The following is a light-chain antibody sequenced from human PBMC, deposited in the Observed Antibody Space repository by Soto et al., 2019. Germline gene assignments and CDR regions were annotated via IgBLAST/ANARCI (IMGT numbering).Light chain of an antibody. CDR3: QQYESTPPT. CDR1: QSVLYSSNNKNY. Sequence: DIVMTQSPDSLAVSLGERATINCKSSQSVLYSSNNKNYLAWYQQRPGQPPKLLIYWASTRESGVPARFSGSGSWTDITLTITSLQAEDVAVYYCQQYESTPPTFGQGTKLEIK. CDR2: WAS. V-gene: IGKV4-1*01. J-gene: IGKJ2*01.